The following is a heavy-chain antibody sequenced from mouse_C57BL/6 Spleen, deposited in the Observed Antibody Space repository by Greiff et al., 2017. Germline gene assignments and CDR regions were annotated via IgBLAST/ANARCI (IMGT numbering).Heavy chain of an antibody. CDR1: GFTFSDYG. CDR3: TRVGSTAYYFDY. CDR2: LSRGSSTI. J-gene: IGHJ2*01. Sequence: EVKLVESGGGLVKPGGSLKLSCAASGFTFSDYGMHWVRQAPEKGLEWVAYLSRGSSTIYYADTGKGRFNIYRDNAKNTLFLQMTSLRSEDTAIYYCTRVGSTAYYFDYWGQGTTLTVSS. D-gene: IGHD1-2*01. V-gene: IGHV5-17*01.